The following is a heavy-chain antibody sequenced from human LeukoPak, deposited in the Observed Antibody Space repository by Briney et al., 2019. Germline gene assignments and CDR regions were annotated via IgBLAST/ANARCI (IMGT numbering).Heavy chain of an antibody. Sequence: GGSLRLSCAASGFTFSGSAMHWVRQASGKGLEWVGRIRSKANSYATAYAASVKGRFTISRDDSKNTAYLQMNSLKTEDTAVYYCARGGLRWVPHWGQGTLVTVSS. CDR2: IRSKANSYAT. CDR1: GFTFSGSA. D-gene: IGHD4-23*01. J-gene: IGHJ4*02. CDR3: ARGGLRWVPH. V-gene: IGHV3-73*01.